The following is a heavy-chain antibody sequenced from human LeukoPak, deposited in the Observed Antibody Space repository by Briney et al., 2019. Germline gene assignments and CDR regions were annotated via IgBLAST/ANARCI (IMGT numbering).Heavy chain of an antibody. Sequence: GASVKVSCKTSGYTFTSYYIHWVRQAPGQGLEWMGIINPSDGSTSYTQKFQDRVTMTRDTSTCTLYMELSSLRSEDTAVYHCARGSSTSAYFDYWGQGTLVTVSS. CDR3: ARGSSTSAYFDY. V-gene: IGHV1-46*01. J-gene: IGHJ4*02. CDR2: INPSDGST. CDR1: GYTFTSYY. D-gene: IGHD2-2*01.